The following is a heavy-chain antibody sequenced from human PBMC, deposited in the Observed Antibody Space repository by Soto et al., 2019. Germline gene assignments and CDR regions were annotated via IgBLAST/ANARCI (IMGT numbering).Heavy chain of an antibody. V-gene: IGHV1-69*12. CDR1: GGTFSSYA. CDR2: IIPICGSA. CDR3: SSHYDSSGYYYRGLDY. D-gene: IGHD3-22*01. J-gene: IGHJ4*02. Sequence: QVQLVQSGAEVKKPGSSVKVSCKASGGTFSSYAISWVRQAPGQGLEWMGGIIPICGSAVYALKFQGRVTITADESTSTAYMELSSLRSEDTAVYYCSSHYDSSGYYYRGLDYWGQGTLVTVSS.